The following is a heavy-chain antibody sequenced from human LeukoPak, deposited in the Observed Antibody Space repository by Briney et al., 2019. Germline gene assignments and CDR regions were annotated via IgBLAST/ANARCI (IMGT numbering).Heavy chain of an antibody. Sequence: GGSLRLSCTSSGFTFREFAVSWFRQAPGKGLEWIGFIRSSIYGGTPKAAASVKGRFIFSRDDSKGVAYLRMNSLKADDTAVYYCSRQWGNGNDLRPDSWGQGTLVTVSS. CDR1: GFTFREFA. CDR3: SRQWGNGNDLRPDS. V-gene: IGHV3-49*03. D-gene: IGHD1-1*01. CDR2: IRSSIYGGTP. J-gene: IGHJ4*02.